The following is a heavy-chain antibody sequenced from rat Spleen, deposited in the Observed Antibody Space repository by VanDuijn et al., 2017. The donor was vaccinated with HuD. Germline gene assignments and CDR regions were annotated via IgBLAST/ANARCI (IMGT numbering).Heavy chain of an antibody. CDR1: GFTFSDYN. V-gene: IGHV5-7*01. D-gene: IGHD1-9*01. J-gene: IGHJ2*01. CDR2: ISYAVSRK. Sequence: EVQLVESGGGLVQPGRSLKLSCAASGFTFSDYNMAWVRQAPKKGLVWVATISYAVSRKYYPDSVKGRFPISRDNAKSTLYLQMDIPRSEDTANYYCARHGYGYNGFDYWGQGVMVTVSS. CDR3: ARHGYGYNGFDY.